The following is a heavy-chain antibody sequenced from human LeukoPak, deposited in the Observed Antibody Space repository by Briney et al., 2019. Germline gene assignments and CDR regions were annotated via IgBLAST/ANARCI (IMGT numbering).Heavy chain of an antibody. D-gene: IGHD3-16*02. J-gene: IGHJ6*02. V-gene: IGHV4-59*01. CDR1: GGSISSYY. CDR3: ARDRVMITFGGVIGYYYYGMDV. CDR2: IYYSGST. Sequence: SETLSLTCTVSGGSISSYYWSWIRQPPGKGLEGIGYIYYSGSTNYNPSLKSRVTISVETSKNQFSLKLSSVTAADTAVYYCARDRVMITFGGVIGYYYYGMDVWGQGTTVTVSS.